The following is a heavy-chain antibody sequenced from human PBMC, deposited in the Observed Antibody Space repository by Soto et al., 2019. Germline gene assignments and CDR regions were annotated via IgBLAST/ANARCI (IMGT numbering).Heavy chain of an antibody. CDR1: GFTFSSYA. V-gene: IGHV3-23*01. D-gene: IGHD3-22*01. CDR2: ISGSGGST. Sequence: ESGGGLVQPGGSLRLSCAASGFTFSSYAMSWVRQAPGKGLEWVSAISGSGGSTYYADSVKGRFTISRDNSKNTLYLQMNSLRAEDTAVYYCAKGRPYYYDSSGYYFDYWGQGTLVTVSS. J-gene: IGHJ4*02. CDR3: AKGRPYYYDSSGYYFDY.